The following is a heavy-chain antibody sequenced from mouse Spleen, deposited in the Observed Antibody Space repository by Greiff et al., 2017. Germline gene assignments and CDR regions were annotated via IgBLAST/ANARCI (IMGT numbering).Heavy chain of an antibody. CDR2: ISSGGSYT. V-gene: IGHV5-6*01. J-gene: IGHJ3*01. CDR1: GFTFSSYG. D-gene: IGHD2-4*01. CDR3: ARQYYDYDVAY. Sequence: EVKLMESGGDLVKPGGSLKLSCAASGFTFSSYGMSWVRQTPDKRLEWVATISSGGSYTYYPDSVKGRFTISRDNAKNTLYLQMSSLKSEDTAMYYCARQYYDYDVAYWGQGTLVTVSA.